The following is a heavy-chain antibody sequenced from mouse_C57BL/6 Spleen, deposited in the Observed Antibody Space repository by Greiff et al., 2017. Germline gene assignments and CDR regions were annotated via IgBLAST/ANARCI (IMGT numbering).Heavy chain of an antibody. CDR2: ISSGGSYT. D-gene: IGHD2-10*02. Sequence: EVMLVESGGDLVKPGGSLKLSCAASGFTFSSYGMSWVRQTPDKRLEWVATISSGGSYTYYPDSVKGRFTISRDNAKNTLYLQMSSLKSDDTAMYYCARQGEYHFDYWGQGTTLTVSS. CDR1: GFTFSSYG. CDR3: ARQGEYHFDY. J-gene: IGHJ2*01. V-gene: IGHV5-6*01.